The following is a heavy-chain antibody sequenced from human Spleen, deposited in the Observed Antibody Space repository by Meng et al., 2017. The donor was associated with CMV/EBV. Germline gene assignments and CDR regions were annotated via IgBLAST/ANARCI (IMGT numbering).Heavy chain of an antibody. V-gene: IGHV4-34*01. CDR2: INHSGST. J-gene: IGHJ6*02. CDR1: GGSFSGYY. D-gene: IGHD6-19*01. Sequence: SETLSLTCAVYGGSFSGYYWSWIRQPPGKGLEWIGEINHSGSTNYNPSLKSRVSISVDTSKNQFSLQLKFVTPEDTAVYYCTRDLDSSIPRSGHPYGMDVWGQGTTVTVSS. CDR3: TRDLDSSIPRSGHPYGMDV.